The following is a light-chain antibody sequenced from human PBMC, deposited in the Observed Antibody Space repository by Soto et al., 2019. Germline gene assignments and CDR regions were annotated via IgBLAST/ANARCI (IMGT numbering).Light chain of an antibody. CDR2: AAS. CDR1: QSISSY. CDR3: QQSYSTPRT. V-gene: IGKV1-39*01. Sequence: DIQMTQSPSSLSASVGGIVTITCRASQSISSYLNWYQKKPGKAPKLLIYAASSLQSGVPSRLSGSGYGTDFTITISSLQTEDFATYYCQQSYSTPRTFGHGTKVDIK. J-gene: IGKJ1*01.